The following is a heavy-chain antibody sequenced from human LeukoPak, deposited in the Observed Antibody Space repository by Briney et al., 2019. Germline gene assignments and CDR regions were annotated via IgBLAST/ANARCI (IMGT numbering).Heavy chain of an antibody. Sequence: GASVKVSCKASGYTFTSYAMHWVRQAPGQRLEWMGWINAGNGNTKYSQKFQGRVTITRDTSASTAYMELSSLRSVDTAVYYCAIMVRGARGMDVWGQGTTVTVSS. D-gene: IGHD3-10*01. J-gene: IGHJ6*02. CDR3: AIMVRGARGMDV. V-gene: IGHV1-3*01. CDR1: GYTFTSYA. CDR2: INAGNGNT.